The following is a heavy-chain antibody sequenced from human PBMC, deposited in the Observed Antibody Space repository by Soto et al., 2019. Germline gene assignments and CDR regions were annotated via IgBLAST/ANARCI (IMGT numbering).Heavy chain of an antibody. CDR1: GFTFSSYG. CDR2: IWYDGSNK. D-gene: IGHD1-26*01. Sequence: QVQLVESGGGVVQPGRPLRLSCAASGFTFSSYGMHWVRQAPGKGLEWVAVIWYDGSNKYYADSVKGRFTISRDNSKNTLYLQMNSLRAEDTAVYYCARGMGELYYFDYWGQGTLVTVSS. CDR3: ARGMGELYYFDY. J-gene: IGHJ4*02. V-gene: IGHV3-33*01.